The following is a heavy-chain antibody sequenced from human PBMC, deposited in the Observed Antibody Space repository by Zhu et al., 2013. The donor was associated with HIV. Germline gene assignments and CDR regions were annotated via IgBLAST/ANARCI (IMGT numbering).Heavy chain of an antibody. CDR2: INPNSGGT. Sequence: QVQLVQSGGEVKKPGASVKVSCKASGYPFTGYYMHWVRQAPGQGLEWMGWINPNSGGTKYAQKFQGRVTMTRDKSISTAYMELSSLRSDDTAAYYCARGEXITVTTIDWFDPVGQGTLVTVSS. CDR1: GYPFTGYY. CDR3: ARGEXITVTTIDWFDP. V-gene: IGHV1-2*02. J-gene: IGHJ5*02. D-gene: IGHD4-4*01.